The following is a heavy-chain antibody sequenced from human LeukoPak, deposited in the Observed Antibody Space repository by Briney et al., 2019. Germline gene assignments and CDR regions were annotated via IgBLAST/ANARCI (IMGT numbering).Heavy chain of an antibody. CDR3: AQDGASIRFDN. CDR2: ISGSGGKT. CDR1: GFTFSSYG. J-gene: IGHJ4*02. D-gene: IGHD3-16*01. V-gene: IGHV3-23*01. Sequence: GGSLRLPCAATGFTFSSYGMSWVRQAPGKGLERVSAISGSGGKTYYADSVKGRFIISRDNSKNTLYLQMNSLRAEDTAVYYCAQDGASIRFDNWGQGTLVTVSS.